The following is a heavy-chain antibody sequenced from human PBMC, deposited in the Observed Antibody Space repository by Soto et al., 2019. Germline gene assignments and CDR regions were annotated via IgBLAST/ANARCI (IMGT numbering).Heavy chain of an antibody. V-gene: IGHV3-53*01. CDR2: IYGGGNT. D-gene: IGHD2-21*02. CDR1: GFTVSRNY. CDR3: ASSEQGGTDCCPFDY. Sequence: EVPLVESGGGLIQPGGSLRLSCAASGFTVSRNYMTWVRRAPGKGLEWVSIIYGGGNTYYADSVKGRFTISRDNSKTTLYLQMNSLRAEDTAVYYCASSEQGGTDCCPFDYWGQGALVTVSS. J-gene: IGHJ4*02.